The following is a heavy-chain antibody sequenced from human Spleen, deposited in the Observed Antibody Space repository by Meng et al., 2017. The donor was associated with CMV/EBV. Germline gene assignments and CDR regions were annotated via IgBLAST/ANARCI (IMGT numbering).Heavy chain of an antibody. CDR2: VYYTGNT. Sequence: SCGGSSNCWGGIRQTPGKGREWIGSVYYTGNTYQNPSLKSRVTISVDASKNQFSLRLRSVTAADTAMYYCVRPYCTGTTCFFDWFDPWGQGTLVTVSS. D-gene: IGHD2-2*01. J-gene: IGHJ5*02. CDR3: VRPYCTGTTCFFDWFDP. V-gene: IGHV4-39*01. CDR1: SCGGSSNC.